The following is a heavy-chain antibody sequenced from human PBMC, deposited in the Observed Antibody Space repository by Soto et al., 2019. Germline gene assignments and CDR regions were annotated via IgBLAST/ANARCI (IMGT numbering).Heavy chain of an antibody. D-gene: IGHD4-17*01. CDR2: IIPIFGTA. Sequence: SVKVSCKASGGTFSSYAISWVRQAPGQGLEWMGGIIPIFGTANYEQKFQGRVTITADESTSTAYMELSSLRSEDTDVYYCARALSGTVTTDVENYYYGMDVWGPGTTGTVSS. CDR1: GGTFSSYA. CDR3: ARALSGTVTTDVENYYYGMDV. V-gene: IGHV1-69*13. J-gene: IGHJ6*02.